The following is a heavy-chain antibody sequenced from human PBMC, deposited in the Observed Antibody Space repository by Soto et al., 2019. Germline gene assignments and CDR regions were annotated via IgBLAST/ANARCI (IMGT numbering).Heavy chain of an antibody. Sequence: PGGSLRLSCTGSGFTFDDYTMAWFRQAPGKGLEWLGFIRSKAYGGTTEYAASVKGRFILSRDDSKSTAFLQMSSLKIEDTAVYYCSSDFGIVVIITHHWGQGTLVTVSS. CDR1: GFTFDDYT. V-gene: IGHV3-49*03. D-gene: IGHD3-22*01. CDR2: IRSKAYGGTT. J-gene: IGHJ1*01. CDR3: SSDFGIVVIITHH.